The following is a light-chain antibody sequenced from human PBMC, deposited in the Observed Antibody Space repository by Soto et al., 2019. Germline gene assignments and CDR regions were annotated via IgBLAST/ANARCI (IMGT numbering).Light chain of an antibody. CDR3: QQTYSTLGT. CDR2: AAS. V-gene: IGKV1-39*01. Sequence: DIQMTQSPSYLSASVGDRVTITCRASQSISSYLNWYQQKPGKAPKLLIYAASRLQSGVPSRFICSGSGTDFTLTISSLQPEDFATYFCQQTYSTLGTFGQGTKVEIK. J-gene: IGKJ1*01. CDR1: QSISSY.